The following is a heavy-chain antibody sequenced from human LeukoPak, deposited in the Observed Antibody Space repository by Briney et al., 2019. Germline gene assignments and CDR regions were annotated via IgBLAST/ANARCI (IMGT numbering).Heavy chain of an antibody. CDR3: AGDYYDSSGYFSGVY. D-gene: IGHD3-22*01. V-gene: IGHV3-48*03. CDR2: ISSSGSNT. Sequence: GGSLRLSCAASGFTFSSYEMNWVRQAPGKWLEWVSYISSSGSNTYYADSVKGRFTISRDNAKNSLYLQMNSLRAEDTAVYYCAGDYYDSSGYFSGVYWGQGTLVTVSS. J-gene: IGHJ4*02. CDR1: GFTFSSYE.